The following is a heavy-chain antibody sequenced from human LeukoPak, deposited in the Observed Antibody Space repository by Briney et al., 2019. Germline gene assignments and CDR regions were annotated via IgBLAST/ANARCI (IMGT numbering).Heavy chain of an antibody. Sequence: ASVKVSCKVSGYTLTELSMHWVRQAPGKGLEWMGGFDPEDGETIYAQKFQGRVTMTEDTSTDTAYMELSSLGSEDTAVYYCATEPSPLDAFDIWGQGTMVTVSS. J-gene: IGHJ3*02. CDR1: GYTLTELS. V-gene: IGHV1-24*01. CDR2: FDPEDGET. CDR3: ATEPSPLDAFDI.